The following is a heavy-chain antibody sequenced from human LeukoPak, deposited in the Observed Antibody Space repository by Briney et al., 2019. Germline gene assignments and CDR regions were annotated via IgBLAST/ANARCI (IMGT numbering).Heavy chain of an antibody. Sequence: PSQTLSLTCTVSGGSISSGSYYWSWIRQPAGKGLEWIGRIYTSGSTNYNPSLKSRVTISVDTSKNQSSLKLSSVTAADTAVYYCARGITMVRGVIDAFDIWGQGTMVTVSS. CDR2: IYTSGST. CDR1: GGSISSGSYY. CDR3: ARGITMVRGVIDAFDI. V-gene: IGHV4-61*02. J-gene: IGHJ3*02. D-gene: IGHD3-10*01.